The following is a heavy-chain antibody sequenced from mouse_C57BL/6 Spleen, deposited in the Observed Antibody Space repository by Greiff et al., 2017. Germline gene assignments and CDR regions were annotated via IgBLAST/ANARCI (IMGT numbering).Heavy chain of an antibody. Sequence: EVQRVESGPGLVKPSQSLSLTCSVTGYSITSGYYWNWIRQFPGNKLEWMGYISYDGSNNYNPSLKNRISITRDTSKNQFFLKLNSVTTEDTATYYCARDSYYYGSSRYWYFDVWGTGTTVTVSS. CDR3: ARDSYYYGSSRYWYFDV. D-gene: IGHD1-1*01. CDR2: ISYDGSN. V-gene: IGHV3-6*01. J-gene: IGHJ1*03. CDR1: GYSITSGYY.